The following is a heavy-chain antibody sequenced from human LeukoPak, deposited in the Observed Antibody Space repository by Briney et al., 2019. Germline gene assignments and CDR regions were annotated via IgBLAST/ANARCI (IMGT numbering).Heavy chain of an antibody. D-gene: IGHD2-2*01. CDR2: ISYDGSNK. V-gene: IGHV3-30*03. CDR3: ARSPPATIFDY. J-gene: IGHJ4*02. Sequence: PGGSLRLSCAASGFTFSSYGMHWVRQAPGKGLEWVAVISYDGSNKYYADSVKGRFTISRDNSKNTLYLQMNSLRAEDTAVYYCARSPPATIFDYWGQGTLVTVSS. CDR1: GFTFSSYG.